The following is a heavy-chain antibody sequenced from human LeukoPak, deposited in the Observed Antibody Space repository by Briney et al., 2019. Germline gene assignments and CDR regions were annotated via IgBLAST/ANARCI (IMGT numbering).Heavy chain of an antibody. CDR2: IYHSGST. Sequence: PSETLSLTCTVSGYSISSGYYWGWIRQPPGKGLEWIGSIYHSGSTYYNPSLKSRVTISVDTSKNQFSLKLSSVTAADTAVYYCARDPSYYYGSGSYQPYWGQRTLVTVSS. J-gene: IGHJ4*02. D-gene: IGHD3-10*01. V-gene: IGHV4-38-2*02. CDR3: ARDPSYYYGSGSYQPY. CDR1: GYSISSGYY.